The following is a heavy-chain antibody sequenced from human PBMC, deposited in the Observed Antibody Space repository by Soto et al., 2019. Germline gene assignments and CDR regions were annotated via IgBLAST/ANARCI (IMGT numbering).Heavy chain of an antibody. CDR1: GFTFSSYA. CDR3: AKEMATITGSIGFDY. CDR2: ISGSGGSA. V-gene: IGHV3-23*01. D-gene: IGHD5-12*01. Sequence: GGSLRLSCAASGFTFSSYAMSWVRQAPGKGLEWVSAISGSGGSAYYADSVKGRFTISRDNSKNTLYLQMNSLRAEDTAVYYYAKEMATITGSIGFDYWGQGTLVTVSS. J-gene: IGHJ4*02.